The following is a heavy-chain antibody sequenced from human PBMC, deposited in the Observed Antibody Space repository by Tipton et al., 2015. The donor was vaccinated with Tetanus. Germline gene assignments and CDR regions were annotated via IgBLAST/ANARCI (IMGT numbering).Heavy chain of an antibody. J-gene: IGHJ1*01. D-gene: IGHD2-8*02. CDR1: GDSVSGYY. CDR2: VYYTGDT. Sequence: TLSLTCTVSGDSVSGYYWSWIRQPPGKGLEWVGYVYYTGDTNYNPSLKSRVTISMDRSENQISLKMTSVTAADTAVYYCAGVTAQCTELYFEHWGQGTQVTVSS. V-gene: IGHV4-59*02. CDR3: AGVTAQCTELYFEH.